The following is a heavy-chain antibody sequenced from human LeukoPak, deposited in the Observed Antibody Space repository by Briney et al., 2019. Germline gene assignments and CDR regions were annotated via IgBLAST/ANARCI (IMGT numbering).Heavy chain of an antibody. D-gene: IGHD3-3*01. CDR3: ARDGKARYDFRENDC. V-gene: IGHV1-18*01. J-gene: IGHJ4*02. CDR1: GYTFSIYG. CDR2: ISAYTGNS. Sequence: ASVNVSCQSSGYTFSIYGITWVRQAPGQGLEWMGWISAYTGNSNYAQKFQDRVTMTTDTSTSTAYMELRSLRSDDTAVYYCARDGKARYDFRENDCWGQGTLVTVSS.